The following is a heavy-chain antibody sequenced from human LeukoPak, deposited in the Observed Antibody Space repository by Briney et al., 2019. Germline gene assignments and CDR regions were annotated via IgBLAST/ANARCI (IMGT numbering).Heavy chain of an antibody. CDR3: AKVPRAGYSSGWPYYFDY. V-gene: IGHV3-9*01. D-gene: IGHD6-19*01. Sequence: GGSPRLSCAASGFTFDDYAMHWVRQAPGKGLEWVSGISWNSGSIGYADSVKGRFTISRDSAKNSLYLQMNSLRAEDTALYYCAKVPRAGYSSGWPYYFDYWGQGTLVTVSS. CDR2: ISWNSGSI. CDR1: GFTFDDYA. J-gene: IGHJ4*02.